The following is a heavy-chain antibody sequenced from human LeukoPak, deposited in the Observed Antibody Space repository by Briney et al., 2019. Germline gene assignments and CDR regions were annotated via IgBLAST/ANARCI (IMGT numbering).Heavy chain of an antibody. CDR2: IFYTGST. V-gene: IGHV4-61*01. D-gene: IGHD6-25*01. CDR1: GGSVNSDNYY. Sequence: PSETLSLTCTVSGGSVNSDNYYWSWIRQPPGRGLEWIGYIFYTGSTNYNPPLKSRVTISVDTSKNQFSLKVSSVTAADTAVYYCARDVGFDWGQGTLVTVSS. CDR3: ARDVGFD. J-gene: IGHJ4*02.